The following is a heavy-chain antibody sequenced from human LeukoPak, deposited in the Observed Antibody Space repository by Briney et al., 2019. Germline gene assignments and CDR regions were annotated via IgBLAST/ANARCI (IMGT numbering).Heavy chain of an antibody. CDR2: INWNGGST. CDR1: GFTFDDYG. V-gene: IGHV3-20*04. J-gene: IGHJ5*02. Sequence: GGSLRLSCAASGFTFDDYGMSWVRQAPGKGLEWVSGINWNGGSTGYADSVKGRFTISRDNAKNSLYLQMNSLRAEDTALYYCARSDCFEWLSPNWFDPWGQGTLVTVSS. D-gene: IGHD3-3*01. CDR3: ARSDCFEWLSPNWFDP.